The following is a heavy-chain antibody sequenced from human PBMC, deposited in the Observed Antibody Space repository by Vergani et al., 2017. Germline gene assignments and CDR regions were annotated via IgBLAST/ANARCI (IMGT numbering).Heavy chain of an antibody. CDR3: ARGRPYVDIVATITLGRFFDY. J-gene: IGHJ4*02. D-gene: IGHD5-12*01. V-gene: IGHV4-59*01. CDR1: GGSISRYY. Sequence: QVQLQESGPGLVKPSETLSLTCTVSGGSISRYYWSWIRQPPGKGLEWVGYIYYSGSTNYNPSLKSRVTISVDTSKNQCSLKLSSVTAADTAVYYCARGRPYVDIVATITLGRFFDYWGQGTLVTVSS. CDR2: IYYSGST.